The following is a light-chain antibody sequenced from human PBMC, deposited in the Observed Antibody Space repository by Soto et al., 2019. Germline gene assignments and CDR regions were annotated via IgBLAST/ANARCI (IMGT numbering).Light chain of an antibody. CDR3: QRRSNLIT. Sequence: EIVMTQSPATLSLSPGERATLSCRASQSVSSYLAWYQQKPGQAPRLLIDDASKRATGIPARFSGSGSGADSTLTSSIQEPEYFAVYYCQRRSNLITFGQGTRLEI. CDR1: QSVSSY. J-gene: IGKJ5*01. V-gene: IGKV3-11*01. CDR2: DAS.